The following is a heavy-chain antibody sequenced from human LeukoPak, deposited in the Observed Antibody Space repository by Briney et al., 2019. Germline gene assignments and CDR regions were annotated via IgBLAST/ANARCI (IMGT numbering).Heavy chain of an antibody. V-gene: IGHV1-8*01. D-gene: IGHD6-13*01. J-gene: IGHJ6*02. CDR3: ARGQYSSSWYGFYYYYYGMDV. CDR1: GYTFTSYD. CDR2: MNPNSGNT. Sequence: GASVKVSCKASGYTFTSYDINWVRQATGQGLEWMGWMNPNSGNTGYAQKFQGRVTMTRNTSISIAYMELSSLRSEDTAVYYCARGQYSSSWYGFYYYYYGMDVWGQGTTVTVSS.